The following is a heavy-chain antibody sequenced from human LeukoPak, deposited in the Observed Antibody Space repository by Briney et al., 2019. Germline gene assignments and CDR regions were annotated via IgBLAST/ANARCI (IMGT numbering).Heavy chain of an antibody. Sequence: GGALRLSCAASGFSFDDYAMHWVRQAPGKGLEWVSLISGDGGGSYYADSVKGRFTISRDNSKNSLYLQMNSLRLEDNALYYCATPSRGGWYHFDYWGQGTLVTVSS. CDR2: ISGDGGGS. V-gene: IGHV3-43*02. CDR1: GFSFDDYA. CDR3: ATPSRGGWYHFDY. D-gene: IGHD6-19*01. J-gene: IGHJ4*02.